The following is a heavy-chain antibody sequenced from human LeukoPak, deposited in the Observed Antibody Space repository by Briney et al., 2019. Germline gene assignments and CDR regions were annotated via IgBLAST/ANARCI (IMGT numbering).Heavy chain of an antibody. CDR3: ATDRPRLGFYFDS. CDR2: IYIRADAT. CDR1: GFTFSNYG. Sequence: GGTLRLACAASGFTFSNYGLAWFRQPPGKGLEWVSTIYIRADATHYADSVKGGFTIYRNNSKNTLYLQRSSLGTRDTAVYYCATDRPRLGFYFDSWGQRTLVTVSS. D-gene: IGHD2-2*03. J-gene: IGHJ4*02. V-gene: IGHV3-23*01.